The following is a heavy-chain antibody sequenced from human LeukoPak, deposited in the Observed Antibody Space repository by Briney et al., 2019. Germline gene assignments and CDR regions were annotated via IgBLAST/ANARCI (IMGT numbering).Heavy chain of an antibody. CDR3: ARWGNDYSQFDS. J-gene: IGHJ4*02. CDR2: VSGSGDNT. V-gene: IGHV3-23*01. CDR1: GFSFNYYA. D-gene: IGHD4-11*01. Sequence: GSLRLSCAASGFSFNYYAMTWVRQAPGKGLEWVSVVSGSGDNTNYADSVKGRFTISRDNSKNTLFLQMNSLRTEDTAVFFCARWGNDYSQFDSWGRGTLVTVS.